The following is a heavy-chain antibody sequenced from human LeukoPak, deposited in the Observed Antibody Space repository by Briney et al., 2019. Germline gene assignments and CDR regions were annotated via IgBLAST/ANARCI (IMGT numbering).Heavy chain of an antibody. CDR3: ARGETDFDY. Sequence: SETQSLTCTVSGGSISSSSYYWGWIRQPPGKGLEWIGSIYYSGSTYYNPSLKSRVTISVDTSKNQFSLKLSSVTAADTAVYYCARGETDFDYWGQGILVTVSS. V-gene: IGHV4-39*07. D-gene: IGHD1-26*01. CDR1: GGSISSSSYY. CDR2: IYYSGST. J-gene: IGHJ4*02.